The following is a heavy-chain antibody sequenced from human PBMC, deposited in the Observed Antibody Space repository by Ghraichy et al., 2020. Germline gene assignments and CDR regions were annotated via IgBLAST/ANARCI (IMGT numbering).Heavy chain of an antibody. D-gene: IGHD5-12*01. J-gene: IGHJ3*02. CDR3: ARNQGYHRWSAFDI. CDR1: GYSFTSYW. CDR2: IYPGDSDT. V-gene: IGHV5-51*01. Sequence: GESLNISCKGSGYSFTSYWISWVRQMPGKGLEWMWIIYPGDSDTRYSPSFQGQVTISADKSISTAYLQWSSLKASDTAMYYWARNQGYHRWSAFDIWGQGTMVTVSS.